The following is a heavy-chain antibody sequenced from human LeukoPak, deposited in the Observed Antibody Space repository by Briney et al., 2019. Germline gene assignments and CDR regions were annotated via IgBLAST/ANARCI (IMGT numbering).Heavy chain of an antibody. V-gene: IGHV3-23*01. D-gene: IGHD2-21*02. Sequence: GGSLRLSCAASGFTFSSYAMSWVRQAPGKGLEWVSAISGSGGSTYYADSVKGRFTISRDNSKNTLYLQMNSLRAEDTAVYYCAEDLHIVVVTAILDYWGQGTLVTVSS. J-gene: IGHJ4*02. CDR2: ISGSGGST. CDR1: GFTFSSYA. CDR3: AEDLHIVVVTAILDY.